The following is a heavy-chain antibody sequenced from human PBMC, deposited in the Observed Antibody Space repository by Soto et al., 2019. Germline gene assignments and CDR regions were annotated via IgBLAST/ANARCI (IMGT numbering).Heavy chain of an antibody. CDR3: ASSYGVSWYGDF. J-gene: IGHJ4*02. V-gene: IGHV1-69*01. CDR1: GDSFNDYP. CDR2: TIPVSGTT. Sequence: QVQLVQSGAEVRKPGSSVKVSCHSSGDSFNDYPVTWVRLAPGQGLEWMGGTIPVSGTTNYAQEFQGRVTITADVSTSTVYMELSSLKYEDTALYYCASSYGVSWYGDFWGQGTLVTVSS. D-gene: IGHD6-13*01.